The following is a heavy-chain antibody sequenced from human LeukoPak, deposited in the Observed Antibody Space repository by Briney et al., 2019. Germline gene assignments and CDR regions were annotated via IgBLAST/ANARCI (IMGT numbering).Heavy chain of an antibody. CDR2: IISSGGST. J-gene: IGHJ6*03. CDR1: GFTFSSYA. Sequence: GGSLRLSCAASGFTFSSYAMSWVRQAPGKGLEWVSAIISSGGSTYYADSVKGRFTISRDNANNLLFLQMSSLRAEDTAVYFCAGLRRAYYYYMDVWGKGTTVTVSS. D-gene: IGHD3/OR15-3a*01. V-gene: IGHV3-23*01. CDR3: AGLRRAYYYYMDV.